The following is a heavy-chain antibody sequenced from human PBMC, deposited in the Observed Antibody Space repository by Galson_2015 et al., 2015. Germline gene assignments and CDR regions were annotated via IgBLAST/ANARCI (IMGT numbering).Heavy chain of an antibody. CDR3: ARGFELARYFDL. CDR2: ISSSGSNK. D-gene: IGHD1-26*01. V-gene: IGHV3-11*01. J-gene: IGHJ2*01. CDR1: GFDLSDYY. Sequence: LRLSCAASGFDLSDYYLSWIRQAPGKGLEWVSYISSSGSNKYYTDSVKGRFTISRDNAKNSLYLQMNSLRAEDSALYYCARGFELARYFDLWGRGTLVTVSS.